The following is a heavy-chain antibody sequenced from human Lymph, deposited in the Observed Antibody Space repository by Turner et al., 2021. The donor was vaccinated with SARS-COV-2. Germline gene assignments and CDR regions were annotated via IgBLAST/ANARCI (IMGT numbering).Heavy chain of an antibody. Sequence: EVRLVETGGGSVEPGGSLGLPCAASGLTVSSNYMTWVRQAPVKGLEWVPVIYSGGSTYHANSVKGRYTISRHNSKNTLYLKMNDLRAEDTAVYYCARDLDTAGGMDVWGQGTTVTVSS. V-gene: IGHV3-53*04. J-gene: IGHJ6*02. CDR1: GLTVSSNY. D-gene: IGHD5-18*01. CDR2: IYSGGST. CDR3: ARDLDTAGGMDV.